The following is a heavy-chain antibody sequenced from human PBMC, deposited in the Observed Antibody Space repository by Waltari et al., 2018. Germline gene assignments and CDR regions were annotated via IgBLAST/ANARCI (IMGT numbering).Heavy chain of an antibody. CDR1: GFTFSSYW. V-gene: IGHV3-74*01. Sequence: EVQLVESGGGLVQPGGSLRLSCAASGFTFSSYWMHWVRQAPGKGLVWVSRINTEGSSTNYADSVKGRFTISRDNAKSTLYLQMNSLRAEDTAVYYCTRVDFGQWLAPYWGQGTLVTVSS. CDR3: TRVDFGQWLAPY. CDR2: INTEGSST. J-gene: IGHJ4*02. D-gene: IGHD6-19*01.